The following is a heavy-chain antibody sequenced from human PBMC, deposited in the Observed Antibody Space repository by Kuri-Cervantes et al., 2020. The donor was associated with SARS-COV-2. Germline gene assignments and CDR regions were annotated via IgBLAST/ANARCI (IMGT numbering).Heavy chain of an antibody. D-gene: IGHD6-13*01. V-gene: IGHV3-9*01. CDR3: ARDMQQLVSYYYYGKDV. Sequence: LSLTCAASGFPFDDYAMHWVRQAPGKGLEWVSGISWNSNFIDYVDSVKGRFTISRDNAKNSLYLQMNSLRAEDTAVYYCARDMQQLVSYYYYGKDVWDQATTTVSS. CDR1: GFPFDDYA. CDR2: ISWNSNFI. J-gene: IGHJ6*02.